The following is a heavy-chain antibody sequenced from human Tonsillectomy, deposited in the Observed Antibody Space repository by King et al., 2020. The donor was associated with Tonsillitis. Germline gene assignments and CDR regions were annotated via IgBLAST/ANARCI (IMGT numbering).Heavy chain of an antibody. V-gene: IGHV3-48*04. Sequence: VQLVESGGGLVQPGGSLRLSCAASGFTFSSYSMNWVRQAPGKGLEWVSYISSSSSTIYYADSVKGRFTISRDNAKNSLYLQMNSLRAEDTAVYYCARDVCSSTSCYVNYYYGMDVWGQWTTVTVSS. D-gene: IGHD2-2*01. CDR2: ISSSSSTI. J-gene: IGHJ6*02. CDR1: GFTFSSYS. CDR3: ARDVCSSTSCYVNYYYGMDV.